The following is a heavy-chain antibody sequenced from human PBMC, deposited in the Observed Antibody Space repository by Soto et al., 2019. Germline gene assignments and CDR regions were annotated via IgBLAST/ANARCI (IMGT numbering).Heavy chain of an antibody. J-gene: IGHJ4*02. Sequence: GGSLRLSCAASGFTLSSYAMSWVHQAPGKGLEWVSAISGSGGSTYYADSVKGRFTISRDNSKNTLYLQMNSLRAEDTAVYYCAKDVPKLELPDYWGQGTLVTVSS. CDR3: AKDVPKLELPDY. D-gene: IGHD1-7*01. V-gene: IGHV3-23*01. CDR2: ISGSGGST. CDR1: GFTLSSYA.